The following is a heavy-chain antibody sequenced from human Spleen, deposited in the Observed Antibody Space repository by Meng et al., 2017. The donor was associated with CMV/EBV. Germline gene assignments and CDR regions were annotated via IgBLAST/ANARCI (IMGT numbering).Heavy chain of an antibody. Sequence: SVKVSCKATGYTFTGYYVHWVRQAPGQGLEWMGWINPNSGDAKYAPKSQGRVTMTRDTSISTAYMELSRLRSDDTAVYYCARSRDCSSTSCYGHYYYAMDVWGQGTTVTVSS. J-gene: IGHJ6*02. CDR1: GYTFTGYY. CDR2: INPNSGDA. V-gene: IGHV1-2*02. CDR3: ARSRDCSSTSCYGHYYYAMDV. D-gene: IGHD2-2*01.